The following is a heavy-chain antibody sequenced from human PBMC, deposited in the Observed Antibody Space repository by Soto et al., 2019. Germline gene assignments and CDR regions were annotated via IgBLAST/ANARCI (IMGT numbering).Heavy chain of an antibody. Sequence: GASVKVSCKASGYTFTSYGISWVRQAPGQGLEWMGWISAYNGNTNYAQKLQGRVTMTTDTSTSTAYMELRSLRSDDTAVYYCARDAGITMIVVRNDYWGQGTLVTVSS. CDR3: ARDAGITMIVVRNDY. CDR1: GYTFTSYG. J-gene: IGHJ4*02. V-gene: IGHV1-18*01. D-gene: IGHD3-22*01. CDR2: ISAYNGNT.